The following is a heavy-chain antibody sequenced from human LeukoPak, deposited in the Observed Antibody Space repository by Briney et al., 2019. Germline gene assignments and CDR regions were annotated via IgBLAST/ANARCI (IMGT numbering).Heavy chain of an antibody. V-gene: IGHV4-34*01. CDR1: GGSFSGYY. Sequence: PSETLSLTCAVYGGSFSGYYWSWIRQPPGKGLEGIGEINHSGSTNYNPSLKSRVTISVDTSKNQFSLKLSSVTAADTAVYYCARGHAYYDCWSGYYEELFDPWGQGTLVTVSS. D-gene: IGHD3-3*01. CDR3: ARGHAYYDCWSGYYEELFDP. CDR2: INHSGST. J-gene: IGHJ5*02.